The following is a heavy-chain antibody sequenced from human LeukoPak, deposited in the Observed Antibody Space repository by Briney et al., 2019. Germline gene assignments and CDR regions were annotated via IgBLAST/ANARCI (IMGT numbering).Heavy chain of an antibody. CDR1: GFTFSDYD. Sequence: AGGSLRLSCSASGFTFSDYDMNWVRQAPGKGLEWVANINQGGSDKYYVDSVKGRFTISRDNANNLLYLQMNSLRGEDTAVYYCTRDRSRAEDDWGKGTLVTVSS. J-gene: IGHJ4*02. V-gene: IGHV3-7*01. CDR2: INQGGSDK. CDR3: TRDRSRAEDD. D-gene: IGHD1-14*01.